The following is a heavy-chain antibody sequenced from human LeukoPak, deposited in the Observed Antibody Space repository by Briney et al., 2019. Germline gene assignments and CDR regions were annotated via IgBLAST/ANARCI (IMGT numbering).Heavy chain of an antibody. V-gene: IGHV4-34*01. CDR2: INHSGST. CDR3: ARMPWDPPYGSGSGDDAFDI. J-gene: IGHJ3*02. D-gene: IGHD3-10*01. CDR1: GGSFSGYC. Sequence: PSETLSLTCAVYGGSFSGYCWSWIRQPPGKGLEWIGEINHSGSTYYNPSLKSRVTISVDTSKNQFSLKLSSVTAADTAVYYCARMPWDPPYGSGSGDDAFDIWGQGTMVTVSS.